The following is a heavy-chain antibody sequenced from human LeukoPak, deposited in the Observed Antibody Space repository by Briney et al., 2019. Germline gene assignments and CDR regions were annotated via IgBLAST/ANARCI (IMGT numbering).Heavy chain of an antibody. J-gene: IGHJ4*02. CDR1: GGSISSSNW. CDR3: ARASHDYGDYSHFDY. CDR2: IYHSGST. Sequence: SETLSLTCAVSGGSISSSNWWSWVRQPPGKGLEWIGEIYHSGSTNYDPSLKSRVTIAVDKSKNQFSLKLSSVTAADTAVYYCARASHDYGDYSHFDYWGQGTLVTVSS. V-gene: IGHV4-4*02. D-gene: IGHD4-17*01.